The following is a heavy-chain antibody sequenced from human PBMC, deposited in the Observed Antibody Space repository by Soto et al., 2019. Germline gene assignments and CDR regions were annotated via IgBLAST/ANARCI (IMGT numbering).Heavy chain of an antibody. J-gene: IGHJ4*02. CDR1: GDSVSSNTAT. Sequence: QTLSLTCALSGDSVSSNTATWDWIRQSPSSVLGWLGSTYYRCNLFIAYVICVKSRITVTPNTSYTQLPLPVNSVAPADKAVYYSARGLPITNPSADFGFWDEGVLVTVSS. CDR2: TYYRCNLFI. D-gene: IGHD3-10*01. V-gene: IGHV6-1*01. CDR3: ARGLPITNPSADFGF.